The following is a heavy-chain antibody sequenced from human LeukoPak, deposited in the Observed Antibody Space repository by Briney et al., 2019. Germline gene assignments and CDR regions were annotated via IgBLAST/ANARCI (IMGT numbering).Heavy chain of an antibody. CDR2: IWYDGSNK. CDR3: ARETLTYFYGSGSRN. CDR1: GFTFSSYA. Sequence: GRSLRLSCAASGFTFSSYALHWVRQAPGKGLEWVAVIWYDGSNKYYADSVKGRFTISRDNSKNTLYLQMNSLRAEDTAVYYCARETLTYFYGSGSRNWGQGTLVTVSS. V-gene: IGHV3-33*01. D-gene: IGHD3-10*01. J-gene: IGHJ4*02.